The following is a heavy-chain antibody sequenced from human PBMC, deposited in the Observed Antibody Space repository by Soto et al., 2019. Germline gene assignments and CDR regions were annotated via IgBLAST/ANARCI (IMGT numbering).Heavy chain of an antibody. D-gene: IGHD3-22*01. J-gene: IGHJ4*02. CDR2: MNPNSGNT. CDR1: GYTFTSYD. V-gene: IGHV1-8*01. Sequence: ASVKVSCKASGYTFTSYDINWVRQASGQGLEWMGWMNPNSGNTGYARSFQGRVTMTRSNSVSTAYMELTSLRSDDTAVYYCVRGHNYNESSGYYGDWGQGTLVTVSS. CDR3: VRGHNYNESSGYYGD.